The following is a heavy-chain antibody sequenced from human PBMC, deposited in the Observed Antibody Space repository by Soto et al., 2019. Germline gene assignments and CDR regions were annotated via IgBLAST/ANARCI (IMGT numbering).Heavy chain of an antibody. D-gene: IGHD3-10*01. CDR3: AKDHEASIYGSGLFDP. J-gene: IGHJ5*02. Sequence: GSLRLSCAASGFTFSSYAMSWVRQAPGKGLEWVSAISGSGGSTYYADSVKGRFTISRDNSKNTLYLQMNSLRAEDTAVYYCAKDHEASIYGSGLFDPWGQGTLVTVSS. CDR1: GFTFSSYA. CDR2: ISGSGGST. V-gene: IGHV3-23*01.